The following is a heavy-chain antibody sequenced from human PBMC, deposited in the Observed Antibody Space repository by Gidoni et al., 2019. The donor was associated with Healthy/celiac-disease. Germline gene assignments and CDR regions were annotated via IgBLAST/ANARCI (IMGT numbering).Heavy chain of an antibody. CDR1: GGSFSGYY. V-gene: IGHV4-34*01. D-gene: IGHD5-18*01. Sequence: QVQLQQWGAGLLKPSETLSLTCAVYGGSFSGYYWSWIRQPPGKGLEWIGEINHSGSTNYNPSLKSRVTISVDTSKNQFSLKLSSVTAADTAVYYCARRRGYSYGGSYYYYYYGMDVWGQGTTVTVSS. CDR3: ARRRGYSYGGSYYYYYYGMDV. CDR2: INHSGST. J-gene: IGHJ6*02.